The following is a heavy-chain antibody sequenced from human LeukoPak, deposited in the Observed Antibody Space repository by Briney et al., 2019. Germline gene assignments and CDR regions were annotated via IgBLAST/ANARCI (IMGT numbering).Heavy chain of an antibody. CDR2: ISGSGGST. J-gene: IGHJ4*02. CDR3: AKKSVPNTPPTFDY. CDR1: GFTFSSYA. Sequence: GGSLRLSCAASGFTFSSYAMNWVRQAPGKGLEWVSGISGSGGSTNYADSVKGRFTISRDNSMNTVYLQMNSLRAEDTAVYYCAKKSVPNTPPTFDYWGQGALVTVSS. D-gene: IGHD2-2*02. V-gene: IGHV3-23*01.